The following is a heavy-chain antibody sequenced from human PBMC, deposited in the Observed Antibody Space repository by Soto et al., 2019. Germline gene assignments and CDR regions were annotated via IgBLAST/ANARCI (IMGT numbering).Heavy chain of an antibody. J-gene: IGHJ4*02. Sequence: QVQLVESGGGVVQPGRSLRLSCAASGFTFSSYGMHWVRQAPGKGLEWVAVISYDGSYKYYADSVKGRLTISRDNSKNTLYLQMNSLRAEDTAVYYCAKDYLPYGGKAPNVDYWGQGTLVTVSS. V-gene: IGHV3-30*18. D-gene: IGHD4-17*01. CDR1: GFTFSSYG. CDR3: AKDYLPYGGKAPNVDY. CDR2: ISYDGSYK.